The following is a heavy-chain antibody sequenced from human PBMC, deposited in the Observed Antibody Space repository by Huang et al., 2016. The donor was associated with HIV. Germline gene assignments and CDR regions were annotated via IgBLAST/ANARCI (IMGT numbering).Heavy chain of an antibody. CDR1: GFTISSYD. J-gene: IGHJ1*01. Sequence: EVQLLESGGGLVQPGGSLRLSCAAAGFTISSYDMSWVRKARVKGWVWGSVISGSGGSTSYADSGKGRFTISRDNSKNTLYLQLNSLRAEDTAVYYCAKPPSISSKYFQHWGQGTLVTVSS. CDR3: AKPPSISSKYFQH. V-gene: IGHV3-23*01. CDR2: ISGSGGST. D-gene: IGHD3-3*02.